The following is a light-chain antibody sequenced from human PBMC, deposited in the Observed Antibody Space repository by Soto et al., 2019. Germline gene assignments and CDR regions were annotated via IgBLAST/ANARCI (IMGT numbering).Light chain of an antibody. Sequence: EIVLTQSPATLSSFPGDRVTLSCRASQYINTRLAWYQHRPGQSPRLLIYQTSLRAAGIPARFSASGSGTDFTLTISDVQPEDFALYYCQQRSNWPPGITFGQGTRLEIK. J-gene: IGKJ5*01. CDR1: QYINTR. CDR3: QQRSNWPPGIT. V-gene: IGKV3-11*01. CDR2: QTS.